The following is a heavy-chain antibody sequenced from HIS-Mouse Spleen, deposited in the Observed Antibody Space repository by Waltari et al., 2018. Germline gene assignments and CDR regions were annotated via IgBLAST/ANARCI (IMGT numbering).Heavy chain of an antibody. CDR1: GYTFTGDS. V-gene: IGHV1-2*02. J-gene: IGHJ3*02. D-gene: IGHD2-21*01. Sequence: QVQLVQSGAEVKKPGASVKVSCKASGYTFTGDSMHWVRQAPGQGLEWMGWINPNSGGTNYAQKFQGRVTMTRDTSISTAYMELSRLRSDDTAVYYCARAVDVWPYAFDIWGQGTMVTVSS. CDR2: INPNSGGT. CDR3: ARAVDVWPYAFDI.